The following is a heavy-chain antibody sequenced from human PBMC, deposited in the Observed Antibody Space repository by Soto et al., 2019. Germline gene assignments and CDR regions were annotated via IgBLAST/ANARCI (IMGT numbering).Heavy chain of an antibody. J-gene: IGHJ6*02. CDR3: ARGEQWLVRDYYYYGMDV. CDR1: GGTFSSYA. D-gene: IGHD6-19*01. Sequence: SVKVSCKASGGTFSSYAISWVRQAPGQGLEWMGGIIPIFGTANYSQKFQGRVTITADESTSTAYMELSSLRSEDTAVYYCARGEQWLVRDYYYYGMDVWGQGTTVTVSS. V-gene: IGHV1-69*13. CDR2: IIPIFGTA.